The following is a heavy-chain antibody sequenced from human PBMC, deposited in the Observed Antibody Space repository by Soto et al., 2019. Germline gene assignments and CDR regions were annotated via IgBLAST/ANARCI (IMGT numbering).Heavy chain of an antibody. CDR2: IYYSGST. CDR3: ARDYSYYYYYGMDV. J-gene: IGHJ6*02. Sequence: SETLSLTCTVSGGSISSGDYYWSWIRQPPGKGLEWIGYIYYSGSTYYNPSLKSRVTISVDTSKNQLSLKLSSVTAAETAGNYCARDYSYYYYYGMDVWGQGTTVTVSS. V-gene: IGHV4-30-4*01. D-gene: IGHD2-21*01. CDR1: GGSISSGDYY.